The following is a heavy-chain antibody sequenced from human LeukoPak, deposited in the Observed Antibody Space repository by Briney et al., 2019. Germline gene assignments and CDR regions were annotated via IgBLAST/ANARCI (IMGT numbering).Heavy chain of an antibody. D-gene: IGHD1-20*01. CDR3: ARHPHNWNGLSPFDY. Sequence: SETLSLTCTVSGGSISSYYWSWIRQPPGKGLEWIGSIYYSGSTYYNPSLKSRVTISVDTSKNQFSLKLSSVTAADTAVYYCARHPHNWNGLSPFDYWGQGTLVTVSS. CDR2: IYYSGST. V-gene: IGHV4-39*01. CDR1: GGSISSYY. J-gene: IGHJ4*02.